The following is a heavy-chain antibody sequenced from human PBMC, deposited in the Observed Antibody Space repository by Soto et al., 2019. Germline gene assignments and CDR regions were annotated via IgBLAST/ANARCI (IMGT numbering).Heavy chain of an antibody. CDR2: IYSGGST. CDR1: GFTVSSNY. CDR3: ARLPNWNSYYYGMDV. Sequence: PGGSLRLSCAASGFTVSSNYMSWVRQAPGKGLERVSVIYSGGSTYYADSVKGRFTISRDNSKNTLYLQMNSLRAEDTAVYYCARLPNWNSYYYGMDVWGRGTTVTVSS. V-gene: IGHV3-53*01. D-gene: IGHD1-1*01. J-gene: IGHJ6*02.